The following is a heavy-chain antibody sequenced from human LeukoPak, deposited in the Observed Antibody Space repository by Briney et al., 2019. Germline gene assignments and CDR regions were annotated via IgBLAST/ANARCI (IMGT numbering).Heavy chain of an antibody. CDR3: ARAESMALYFLY. CDR1: GYTFTDFG. D-gene: IGHD1-14*01. CDR2: VSTYNGDT. Sequence: ASVRVSCKASGYTFTDFGFIWVRQAPGQGLEWMGWVSTYNGDTDYAKKFQDRVTMTTESSTQTTFMELRNLRSDDTAVYYCARAESMALYFLYWGQGTLVSVSS. J-gene: IGHJ1*01. V-gene: IGHV1-18*01.